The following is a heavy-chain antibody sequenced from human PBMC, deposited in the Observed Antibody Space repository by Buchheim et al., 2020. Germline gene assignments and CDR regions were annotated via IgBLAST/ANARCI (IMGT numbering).Heavy chain of an antibody. Sequence: QVQLVESGGGVVQPGRSLRLSCAASGFTFSSYVMHWVRQAPGKGLEWVAVISYDGINKYYADYVKGRFTISRDNSKKTVYLQMNSLRAEDTAMYYCARDFRMAERTGIVGATVGYWGQGTL. D-gene: IGHD1-26*01. CDR3: ARDFRMAERTGIVGATVGY. CDR2: ISYDGINK. CDR1: GFTFSSYV. V-gene: IGHV3-30*04. J-gene: IGHJ4*02.